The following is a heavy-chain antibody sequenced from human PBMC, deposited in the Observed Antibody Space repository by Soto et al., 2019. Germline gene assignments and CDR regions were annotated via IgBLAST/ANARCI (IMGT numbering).Heavy chain of an antibody. CDR1: GYTFTGYG. V-gene: IGHV1-18*04. CDR2: ISAYNGNT. CDR3: ARPLGGYGDYALPLNY. D-gene: IGHD4-17*01. Sequence: QVPLVQSGAEVKRPGASVKVSCKASGYTFTGYGIAWVRQAPGQGLEWMGWISAYNGNTLQTQKFQDRLTMTTDTSANTAYMVLRCLRSDDTAVYYCARPLGGYGDYALPLNYWGQGTLVSVSS. J-gene: IGHJ4*02.